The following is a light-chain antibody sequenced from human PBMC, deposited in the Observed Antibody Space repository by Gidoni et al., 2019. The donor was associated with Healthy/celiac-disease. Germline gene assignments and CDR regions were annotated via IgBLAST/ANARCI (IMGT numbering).Light chain of an antibody. CDR1: QSGSSN. CDR2: GAS. V-gene: IGKV3-15*01. CDR3: KQYNNWPYT. J-gene: IGKJ2*01. Sequence: EIVMTQSPDTLSVSPGERATLSCRASQSGSSNLAWYQQKPGQAPRLLIYGASTRATGIPARFSGSGSGTEFTLTISSLQSEDFAVYYCKQYNNWPYTFGQGTKLEIK.